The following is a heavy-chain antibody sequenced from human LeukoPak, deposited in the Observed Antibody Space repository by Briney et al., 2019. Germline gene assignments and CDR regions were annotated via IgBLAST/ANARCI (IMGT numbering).Heavy chain of an antibody. J-gene: IGHJ4*02. D-gene: IGHD2-15*01. Sequence: GESLKISFKGSGYSFTTYWIGWVRQMPGKGLEWVGFINPTDSDATYSPSFQGQVIISADKSISTAYLQWSSLKASDTAMYYCARAWSLDYWGQGTLVTVSS. CDR2: INPTDSDA. V-gene: IGHV5-51*01. CDR3: ARAWSLDY. CDR1: GYSFTTYW.